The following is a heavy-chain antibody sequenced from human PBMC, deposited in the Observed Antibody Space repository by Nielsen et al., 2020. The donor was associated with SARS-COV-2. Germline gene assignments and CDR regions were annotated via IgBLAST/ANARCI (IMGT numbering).Heavy chain of an antibody. CDR3: TTDSIPRIAAAGTSPLYYYGMDV. J-gene: IGHJ6*02. V-gene: IGHV3-15*01. D-gene: IGHD6-13*01. Sequence: GESLKISCAASGFTFSNAWMSWVRQAPGKGLEWVGRIKSKTDGGTTDYAAPVKGRFTISRDDSKNTLYLQMNSLKTEDTAVYYCTTDSIPRIAAAGTSPLYYYGMDVWGQGTTVTVSS. CDR2: IKSKTDGGTT. CDR1: GFTFSNAW.